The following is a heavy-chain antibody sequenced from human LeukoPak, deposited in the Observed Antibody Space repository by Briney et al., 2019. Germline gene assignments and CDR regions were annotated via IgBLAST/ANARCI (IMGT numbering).Heavy chain of an antibody. D-gene: IGHD4-23*01. CDR3: ARRVVNNRNWYFNL. Sequence: GESLKISCKGSGYSFNNYWIAWVRQMPGKGLEWMGIVYPGDSDTRYSPSFQGQVTISADKSINTAYLQWSSLKASDTAMYYCARRVVNNRNWYFNLWGRGTLVTVSS. J-gene: IGHJ2*01. V-gene: IGHV5-51*01. CDR1: GYSFNNYW. CDR2: VYPGDSDT.